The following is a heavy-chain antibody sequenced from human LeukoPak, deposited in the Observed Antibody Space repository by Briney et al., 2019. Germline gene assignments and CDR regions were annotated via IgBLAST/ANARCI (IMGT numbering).Heavy chain of an antibody. V-gene: IGHV1-8*01. CDR1: GYTFTSYD. CDR2: MNPNSGNT. CDR3: ARARSRSGEEPHGY. D-gene: IGHD6-13*01. Sequence: GASVKVSCKASGYTFTSYDINWVRQATGQGLEWMGWMNPNSGNTGYAQEFQGRVTMTRNTSISTAYMELSSLRSEDTAAYYCARARSRSGEEPHGYWGQGTLVTVSS. J-gene: IGHJ4*02.